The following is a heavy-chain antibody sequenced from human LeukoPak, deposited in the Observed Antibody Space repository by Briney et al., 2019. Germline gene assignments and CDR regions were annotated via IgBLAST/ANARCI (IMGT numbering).Heavy chain of an antibody. V-gene: IGHV4-38-2*01. Sequence: PSETLSLTCAVSDYSISDGYYWGWVRQPPGKGLEWIGSIFHTGTTYYSPPLKSRVTISIHTSKNEFSLNLRSVTAADTAMYYCASTVREGGTYSPPDADAFDIWGRGTMVTVSS. D-gene: IGHD1-26*01. CDR2: IFHTGTT. CDR3: ASTVREGGTYSPPDADAFDI. J-gene: IGHJ3*02. CDR1: DYSISDGYY.